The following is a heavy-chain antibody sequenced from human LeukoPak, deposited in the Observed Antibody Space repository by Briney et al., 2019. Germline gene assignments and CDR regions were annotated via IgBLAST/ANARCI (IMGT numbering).Heavy chain of an antibody. CDR2: IRYDGSSK. V-gene: IGHV3-30*02. CDR3: AKDRDYSSSWPRYYFDY. J-gene: IGHJ4*02. Sequence: GGSLRLSCAASGFTFSNYGMHWVCQAPGKGLEWVAFIRYDGSSKYYADSVKGRFTISRDNSKNTLYLQMNSLRVEDTAVYHCAKDRDYSSSWPRYYFDYWGQGTLVTVSS. CDR1: GFTFSNYG. D-gene: IGHD6-13*01.